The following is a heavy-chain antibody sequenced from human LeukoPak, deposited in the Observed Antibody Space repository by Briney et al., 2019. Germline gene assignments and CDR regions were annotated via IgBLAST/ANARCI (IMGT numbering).Heavy chain of an antibody. CDR2: INHNGNVN. CDR3: ARGGGLDV. J-gene: IGHJ6*02. D-gene: IGHD3-16*01. Sequence: GGSLRLSCAASGFTFSSYWMNWARQDPGKGLEWVASINHNGNVNYYVDSVKGRFTISRDNAKNSLYLQTSNLRAEDTAVYFCARGGGLDVWGQGATVTVSS. CDR1: GFTFSSYW. V-gene: IGHV3-7*03.